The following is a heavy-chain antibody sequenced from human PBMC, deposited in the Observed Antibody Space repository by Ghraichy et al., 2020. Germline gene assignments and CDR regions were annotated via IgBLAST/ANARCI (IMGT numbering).Heavy chain of an antibody. V-gene: IGHV4-38-2*01. CDR3: VRGLAAAAYYYYGMDV. D-gene: IGHD6-25*01. Sequence: SETLSLTCVVSGYAISNGYYWGWVRQSPGKGLEWIGSAHHSGSAYYNPSLKSRVTISMDTSKNQFSLKLRSVTAADTAVYFCVRGLAAAAYYYYGMDVWGPGTTVTVSS. J-gene: IGHJ6*02. CDR1: GYAISNGYY. CDR2: AHHSGSA.